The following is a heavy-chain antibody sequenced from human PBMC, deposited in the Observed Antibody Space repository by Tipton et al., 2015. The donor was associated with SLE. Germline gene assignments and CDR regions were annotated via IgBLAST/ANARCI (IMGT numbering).Heavy chain of an antibody. CDR1: GGSIGPYY. D-gene: IGHD6-13*01. CDR2: IYYDGNS. V-gene: IGHV4-4*08. Sequence: TLSLTCTVSGGSIGPYYWHWIRQSPGTALEWVGYIYYDGNSNGRGNYNPSLKSRVTMSVDTSKNQFSLKLSSVTAADTAVYYCARDRRLIAAPSFWWYFDLWGRGTLVTVSS. J-gene: IGHJ2*01. CDR3: ARDRRLIAAPSFWWYFDL.